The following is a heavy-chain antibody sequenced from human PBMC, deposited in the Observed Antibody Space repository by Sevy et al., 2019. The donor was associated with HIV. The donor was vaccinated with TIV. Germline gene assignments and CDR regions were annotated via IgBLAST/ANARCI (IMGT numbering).Heavy chain of an antibody. J-gene: IGHJ4*02. CDR1: GGSLSGYY. D-gene: IGHD1-26*01. V-gene: IGHV4-34*01. CDR3: ARGQWEHPF. Sequence: SETLSLTCAVYGGSLSGYYWSWIRQPPGKGLEWIGEIMPSGITNYNPSLKSRVSISIDTSKNQFSPKVNSVTAADTAIYYCARGQWEHPFWGQGTQVTVSS. CDR2: IMPSGIT.